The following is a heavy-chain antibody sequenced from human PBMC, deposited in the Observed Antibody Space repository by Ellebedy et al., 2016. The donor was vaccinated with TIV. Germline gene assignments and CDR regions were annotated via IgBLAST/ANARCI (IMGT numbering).Heavy chain of an antibody. CDR1: GFSLSTSGMR. Sequence: SGPTLVXPPQTLTLTCTFSGFSLSTSGMRVSWIRQPPGKALEWLARIDWDDDKFYSTSLKTRLTISKDTSKNQVVLTMTNMDPVDTATYYCARMDGGVGRSDAFDIWGQGTMVTVSS. CDR2: IDWDDDK. CDR3: ARMDGGVGRSDAFDI. J-gene: IGHJ3*02. V-gene: IGHV2-70*04. D-gene: IGHD3-16*01.